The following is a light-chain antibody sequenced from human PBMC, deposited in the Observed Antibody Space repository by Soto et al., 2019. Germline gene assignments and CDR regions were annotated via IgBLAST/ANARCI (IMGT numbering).Light chain of an antibody. V-gene: IGKV2-30*01. J-gene: IGKJ4*01. CDR1: QSLVYSDGNTY. CDR2: KVS. CDR3: MQGGHWPLT. Sequence: DVVMTQSPLSLPVTLGQPASISCRSSQSLVYSDGNTYLSWFQQRPGQSPRRLIYKVSNRDSGVPDRFSGSGSVTDFTLKISRVEAEDVGVYYCMQGGHWPLTFGGGTKVDIK.